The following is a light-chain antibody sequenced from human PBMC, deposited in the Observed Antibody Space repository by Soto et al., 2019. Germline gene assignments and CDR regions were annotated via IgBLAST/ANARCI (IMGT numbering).Light chain of an antibody. CDR1: QSVSSN. CDR2: GAS. CDR3: QQYYSTPLT. J-gene: IGKJ4*01. V-gene: IGKV3-15*01. Sequence: EIVMTQSPATLSVSPGERASLSCRASQSVSSNLAWYQYTPGQAPRLLIYGASTRATGIPARFSGSGSGTEFTLTISSLQAEDVAVYYCQQYYSTPLTFGGGTKVDIK.